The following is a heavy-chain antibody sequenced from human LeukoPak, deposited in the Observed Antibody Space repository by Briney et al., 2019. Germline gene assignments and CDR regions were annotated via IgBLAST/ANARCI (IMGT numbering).Heavy chain of an antibody. Sequence: GGSLRLSCATSGFNFGVVAMDWIRQAPGKGLEWVGFTRHRENGETAEYAASVNGRFAISRDESKSIVYLQMDDLRTEDTGVYYCARARAGDVDYWGLGTLVTVSS. J-gene: IGHJ4*02. V-gene: IGHV3-49*03. CDR1: GFNFGVVA. CDR2: TRHRENGETA. CDR3: ARARAGDVDY.